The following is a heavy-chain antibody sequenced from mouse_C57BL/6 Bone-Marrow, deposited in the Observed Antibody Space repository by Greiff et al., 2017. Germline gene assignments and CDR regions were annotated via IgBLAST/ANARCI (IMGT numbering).Heavy chain of an antibody. CDR2: INPSNGGT. D-gene: IGHD2-3*01. V-gene: IGHV1-53*01. CDR1: GYTFTSYW. CDR3: ARDDGYRLAWFAY. Sequence: QVQLQQPGTELVKPGASVKLSCKASGYTFTSYWMHWVKQRPGQGLEWIGNINPSNGGTNYNEKFKSKATLTVDKSSSTAYMQLSSLTSDDSAVYYCARDDGYRLAWFAYWGQGTLVTVSA. J-gene: IGHJ3*01.